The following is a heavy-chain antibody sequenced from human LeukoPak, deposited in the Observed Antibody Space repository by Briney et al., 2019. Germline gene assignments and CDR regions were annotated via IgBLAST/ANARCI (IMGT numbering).Heavy chain of an antibody. CDR1: GYTFTSYY. D-gene: IGHD1-14*01. CDR2: INPSGGST. J-gene: IGHJ6*03. Sequence: GASVKVSCKASGYTFTSYYMHWVRQAPGQGLEWMGIINPSGGSTSYAQKFQGRVTMTRDTSTSTVYMELSSLRSEDTAVYYCARPHARHPDSADYYMDVWGKGTTVTVSS. CDR3: ARPHARHPDSADYYMDV. V-gene: IGHV1-46*01.